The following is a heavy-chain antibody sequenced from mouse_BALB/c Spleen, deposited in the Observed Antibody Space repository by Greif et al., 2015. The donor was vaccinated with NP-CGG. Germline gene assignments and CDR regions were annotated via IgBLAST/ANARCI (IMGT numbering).Heavy chain of an antibody. J-gene: IGHJ1*01. Sequence: EVKLMESGGGLVQPGGSRKLSCAASGFTFSSFGMHWVRQAPEKGLEWVAYISSGSSTIYYADTVKGRFTISRDNPKNTLFLQMTSLRSEDTAMYYCARRPYGNYLYSDVWGAGTTVTVSS. CDR1: GFTFSSFG. V-gene: IGHV5-17*02. CDR2: ISSGSSTI. D-gene: IGHD2-1*01. CDR3: ARRPYGNYLYSDV.